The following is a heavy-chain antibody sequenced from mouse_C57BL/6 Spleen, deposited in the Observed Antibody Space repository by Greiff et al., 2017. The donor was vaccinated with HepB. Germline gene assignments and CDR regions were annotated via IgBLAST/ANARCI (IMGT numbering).Heavy chain of an antibody. CDR3: ARDDYGGYAMDY. Sequence: VQLKESGPGLVKPSQSLSLTCSVTGYSITSGYYWNWIRQFPGNKLEWMGYISYDGSNNYNPSLKNRISITRDTSKNQFFLKLNSVTTEDTATYYCARDDYGGYAMDYWGQGTSVTVSS. D-gene: IGHD2-4*01. CDR2: ISYDGSN. J-gene: IGHJ4*01. CDR1: GYSITSGYY. V-gene: IGHV3-6*01.